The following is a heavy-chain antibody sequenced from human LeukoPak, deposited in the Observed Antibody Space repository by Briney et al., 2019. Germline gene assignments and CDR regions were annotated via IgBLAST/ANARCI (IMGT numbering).Heavy chain of an antibody. V-gene: IGHV3-21*01. CDR3: ARASRGDIVVVPAAGEVYYYYYGMDV. CDR2: ISSSSSYI. Sequence: PGGSLRLSCAASGFTFSSYSMNWVRQAPGKGLEWVSSISSSSSYIYYADSVKGRFTISRDNAKNSLYLQMNSLRAEDTAVYYCARASRGDIVVVPAAGEVYYYYYGMDVWGQGTTVTVPS. D-gene: IGHD2-2*01. CDR1: GFTFSSYS. J-gene: IGHJ6*02.